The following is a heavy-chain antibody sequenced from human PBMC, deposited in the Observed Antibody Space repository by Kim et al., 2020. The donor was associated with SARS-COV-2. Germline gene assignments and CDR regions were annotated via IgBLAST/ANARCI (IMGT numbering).Heavy chain of an antibody. Sequence: ASVKVSCKASGYIFTAYYTHWVRQAPGQGLEWIGWVNPNTGDTDYAQKFQGRVTMTRDTSISTAYMELTRLRSDDTAIYYCARQEVTSSFDLWGQGPLVT. CDR1: GYIFTAYY. CDR2: VNPNTGDT. J-gene: IGHJ4*02. V-gene: IGHV1-2*02. CDR3: ARQEVTSSFDL.